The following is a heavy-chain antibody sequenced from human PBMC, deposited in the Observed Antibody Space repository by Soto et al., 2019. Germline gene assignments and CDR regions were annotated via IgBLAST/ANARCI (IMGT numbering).Heavy chain of an antibody. CDR3: ERGKQLVVDY. V-gene: IGHV4-34*01. Sequence: QVQLQQWGAGLLKPSETLSLTCAVYGGSFSGYYWSWIRQPPGKGLEWIGEINHSGSTNYNPSLKSRVTISVDTSKNQFSLKLSSVTAADTAVYYCERGKQLVVDYWGQGTLVTVSS. CDR1: GGSFSGYY. J-gene: IGHJ4*02. D-gene: IGHD6-6*01. CDR2: INHSGST.